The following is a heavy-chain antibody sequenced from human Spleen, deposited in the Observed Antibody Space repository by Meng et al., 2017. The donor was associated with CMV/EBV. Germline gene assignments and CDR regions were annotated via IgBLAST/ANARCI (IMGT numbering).Heavy chain of an antibody. Sequence: SETLSLTCAVYGGSFSGYYWSWIRQPPGKGLEWIGEINHSGSTNYNPSLKSRVTISVDTSKNQFSLILSSVTAADMAVYYCARARFDHWGQGTLVTVSS. CDR1: GGSFSGYY. J-gene: IGHJ4*02. V-gene: IGHV4-34*01. CDR2: INHSGST. CDR3: ARARFDH.